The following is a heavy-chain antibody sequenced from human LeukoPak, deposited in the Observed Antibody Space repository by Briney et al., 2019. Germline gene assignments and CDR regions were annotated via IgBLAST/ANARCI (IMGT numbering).Heavy chain of an antibody. CDR3: ARGIGYGNYTNYFDY. J-gene: IGHJ4*02. V-gene: IGHV4-34*01. CDR1: GGSFSGYY. CDR2: INHSGST. Sequence: SETLSLTCAVYGGSFSGYYWSWIRQPPGNGLEWIGEINHSGSTNYNPSLKSRVTISVDTSKNQFSLKLSSVTAADTAVYYCARGIGYGNYTNYFDYWGQGTLVTVSS. D-gene: IGHD5-12*01.